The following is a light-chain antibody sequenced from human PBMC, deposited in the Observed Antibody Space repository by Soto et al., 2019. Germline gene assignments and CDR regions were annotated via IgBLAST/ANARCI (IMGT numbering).Light chain of an antibody. CDR3: QQYDTYPWT. J-gene: IGKJ1*01. Sequence: DIQMTQSPSTLSASVGDRVTITCRASQNINSWLAWYQQKPGKAPKLLIDKASTLESGVPSRFSGSESGTDFTLTISCLQPDDFATYYCQQYDTYPWTFGQGTKVEFK. CDR2: KAS. V-gene: IGKV1-5*03. CDR1: QNINSW.